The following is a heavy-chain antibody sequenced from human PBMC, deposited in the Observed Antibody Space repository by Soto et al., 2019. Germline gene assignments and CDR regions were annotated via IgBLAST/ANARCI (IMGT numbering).Heavy chain of an antibody. Sequence: QVQLQESGPGLVKPSQTLSLTCSVSGVSINSGGYDWSWIRHHPGKGLEWIGYIYYTGHTFYNASLKSRVAMSLDTSKNQFSLKLSSVTAADTAVYYCARGSQLERDALDIWGQGTMVTVSS. CDR2: IYYTGHT. CDR3: ARGSQLERDALDI. D-gene: IGHD1-1*01. J-gene: IGHJ3*02. V-gene: IGHV4-31*03. CDR1: GVSINSGGYD.